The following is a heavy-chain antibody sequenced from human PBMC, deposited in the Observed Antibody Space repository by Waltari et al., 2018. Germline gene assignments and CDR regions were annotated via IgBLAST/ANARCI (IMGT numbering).Heavy chain of an antibody. CDR3: ARHGGESYGYLWVDP. J-gene: IGHJ5*02. CDR2: FHHGGNT. Sequence: QLQLQESGPGLVKPSETLSLTCTVSGGSISSGPYYWGWIRQPPEKGLAWIGIFHHGGNTFYNPSLKSRVTISVDRSSNQFSLKLYSLTAADTAVYYCARHGGESYGYLWVDPWGQGTLVTVSS. CDR1: GGSISSGPYY. D-gene: IGHD5-18*01. V-gene: IGHV4-39*01.